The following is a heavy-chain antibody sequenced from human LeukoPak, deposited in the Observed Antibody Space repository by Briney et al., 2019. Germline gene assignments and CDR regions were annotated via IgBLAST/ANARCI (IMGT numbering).Heavy chain of an antibody. D-gene: IGHD2-2*01. CDR1: GFTFSSYS. CDR2: ISGSGGIT. J-gene: IGHJ4*02. V-gene: IGHV3-23*01. Sequence: GGSLRLSCAASGFTFSSYSMNWVRQAPGKGLEWVSVISGSGGITYYADSVKGRFTISRDNSKNTLYVQMNSLRAEDTAVYYCAKAHTLCSSTSCYFDYWGQGTLVTVSS. CDR3: AKAHTLCSSTSCYFDY.